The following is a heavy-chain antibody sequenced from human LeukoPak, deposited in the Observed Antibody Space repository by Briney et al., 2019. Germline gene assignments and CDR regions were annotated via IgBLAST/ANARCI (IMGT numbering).Heavy chain of an antibody. D-gene: IGHD2-2*01. CDR2: ISYDGSNK. CDR1: GFTFSSYA. J-gene: IGHJ3*02. V-gene: IGHV3-30-3*01. CDR3: ARERVHCSSTSCYPDAFHI. Sequence: GRSLRLSCAASGFTFSSYAMHWVRQAPGKGLEWGAVISYDGSNKYYADSVKGRFTISRDNSQNPLYLQLNSLRAEDTAVYYCARERVHCSSTSCYPDAFHIWGHGTMVPVSS.